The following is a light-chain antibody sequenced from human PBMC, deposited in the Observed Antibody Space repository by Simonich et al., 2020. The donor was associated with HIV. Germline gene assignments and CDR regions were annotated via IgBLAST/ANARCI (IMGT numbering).Light chain of an antibody. J-gene: IGKJ1*01. CDR2: GAS. V-gene: IGKV3-15*01. CDR3: QQYYSTGGT. Sequence: EIVMTQSPATLSVSPGERATLSCRASQSVSSNLAWYQQKPGQAPRLLIYGASTRATGIPARFSGSGSGTEFTHTISSLQSEDFAVYYCQQYYSTGGTFGQGTKVELK. CDR1: QSVSSN.